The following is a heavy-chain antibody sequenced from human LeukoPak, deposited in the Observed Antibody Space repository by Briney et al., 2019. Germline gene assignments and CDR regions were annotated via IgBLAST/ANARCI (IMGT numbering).Heavy chain of an antibody. CDR3: ARQRGSGCLDY. V-gene: IGHV3-7*01. D-gene: IGHD6-19*01. J-gene: IGHJ4*02. CDR2: IKQDGSET. CDR1: RFTLSNYW. Sequence: GGSLRLSCAASRFTLSNYWMSWVRQAPGKGLEWVANIKQDGSETYYVHSVKGRFTISRDNAKNSLSLQMNSLRAEDTAVYYCARQRGSGCLDYWGQGTLVTVSS.